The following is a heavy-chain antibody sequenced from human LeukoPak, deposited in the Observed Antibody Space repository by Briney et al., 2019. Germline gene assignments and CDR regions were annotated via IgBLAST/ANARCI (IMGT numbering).Heavy chain of an antibody. J-gene: IGHJ4*02. CDR2: INQDGSQK. D-gene: IGHD3-10*01. Sequence: GGSLRLSCTGYGFRFSTYWVSWVRQAPGKGLEWVASINQDGSQKEYVDSVKGRFTISGDNAKNSLFLQMNSLRAEDTAVYYCARLRDDTINYDYWGQGTLVTVSS. CDR1: GFRFSTYW. CDR3: ARLRDDTINYDY. V-gene: IGHV3-7*01.